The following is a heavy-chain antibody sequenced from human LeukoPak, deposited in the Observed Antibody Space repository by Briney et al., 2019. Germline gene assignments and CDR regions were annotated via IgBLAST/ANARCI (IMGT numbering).Heavy chain of an antibody. CDR1: GFTFSTYG. Sequence: PGGSLRLSCAASGFTFSTYGMHWVRQAPGKGLEWVAFIRYDGSNKYYADSVKGRFTISRDNFKNTLYLQMNSLRAEDTAVYYCANRPTVAVAGMGKAFDIWGQGTMVTVSS. CDR3: ANRPTVAVAGMGKAFDI. D-gene: IGHD6-19*01. V-gene: IGHV3-30*02. CDR2: IRYDGSNK. J-gene: IGHJ3*02.